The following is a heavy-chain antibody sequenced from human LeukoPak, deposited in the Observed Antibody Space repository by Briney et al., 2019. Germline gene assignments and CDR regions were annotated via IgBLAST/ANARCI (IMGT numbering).Heavy chain of an antibody. Sequence: GGSLRLSCAASGFTFSTYAMTWVRQAPGRGLEWVSATSGGGGPTYYADSVKGRFTMSRDNSKNTVYLQMNSPRAEDTAVYFCAKGKASSWLDWFDPWGQGTLVTVSS. CDR2: TSGGGGPT. D-gene: IGHD6-13*01. V-gene: IGHV3-23*01. J-gene: IGHJ5*02. CDR1: GFTFSTYA. CDR3: AKGKASSWLDWFDP.